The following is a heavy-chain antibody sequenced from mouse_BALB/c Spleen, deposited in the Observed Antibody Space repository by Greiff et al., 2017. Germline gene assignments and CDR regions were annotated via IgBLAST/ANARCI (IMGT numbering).Heavy chain of an antibody. CDR1: GFSLTSYD. CDR2: IWTGGGT. J-gene: IGHJ4*01. CDR3: VRGSRYAMDY. D-gene: IGHD1-1*01. Sequence: QVQLKESGPGLVAPSQSLSITCTVSGFSLTSYDISWIRQPPGKGLEWLGVIWTGGGTNYNSAFMSRLSISKDNSKSQVFLKMNSLQTDDTAIYYCVRGSRYAMDYWGQGTSVTVSS. V-gene: IGHV2-9-2*01.